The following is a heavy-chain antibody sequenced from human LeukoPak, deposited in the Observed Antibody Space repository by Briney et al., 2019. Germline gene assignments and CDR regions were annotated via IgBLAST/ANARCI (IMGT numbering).Heavy chain of an antibody. CDR1: GGSISSGGYY. V-gene: IGHV4-31*03. CDR2: IYYSGST. J-gene: IGHJ4*02. D-gene: IGHD6-6*01. Sequence: PSETLFLTCTVSGGSISSGGYYWSWIRQHPGKGLEWIGYIYYSGSTYYNPSLRSRVTISVDTSKNQFSLKLSSVTAADTAVYYCARQVKQLVLYWGQGTLVTVSS. CDR3: ARQVKQLVLY.